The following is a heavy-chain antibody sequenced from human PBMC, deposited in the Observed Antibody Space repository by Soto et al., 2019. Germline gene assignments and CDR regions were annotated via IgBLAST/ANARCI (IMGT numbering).Heavy chain of an antibody. CDR3: AVQGYCGGDCYSDY. Sequence: SETLSLTCTVSGGSISSSSYYWGWFRQPPGKGLEWIGSVYYSGSTYYNPSLKSRVTISVDKSKNQFSLKLSSVTAADTAVYYCAVQGYCGGDCYSDYWGQGTLVT. D-gene: IGHD2-21*02. CDR1: GGSISSSSYY. V-gene: IGHV4-39*07. CDR2: VYYSGST. J-gene: IGHJ4*02.